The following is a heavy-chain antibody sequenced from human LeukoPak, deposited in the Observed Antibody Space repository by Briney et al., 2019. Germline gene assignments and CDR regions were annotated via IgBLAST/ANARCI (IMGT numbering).Heavy chain of an antibody. J-gene: IGHJ4*02. Sequence: GGSLRLSCAASGFTFSSYEMNWVRQAPGKGLEWVSYISSSGSTIYYADSVKGRFTISRDNAKNSMYLQMNSLRAEDTAVYYCARGDTSGYYFDYWGQGILVTVSS. CDR1: GFTFSSYE. CDR3: ARGDTSGYYFDY. CDR2: ISSSGSTI. V-gene: IGHV3-48*03. D-gene: IGHD3-22*01.